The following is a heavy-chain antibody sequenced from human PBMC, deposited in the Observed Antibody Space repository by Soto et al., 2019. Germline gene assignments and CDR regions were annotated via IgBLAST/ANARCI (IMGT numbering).Heavy chain of an antibody. D-gene: IGHD4-17*01. V-gene: IGHV3-48*02. J-gene: IGHJ2*01. CDR1: GFTFSSYS. CDR3: ARTTVTQSYWYFDL. Sequence: GGSLRLSCAASGFTFSSYSMNWVRQAPGKGLERVSYISSSSSTIYYADSVKGRFTISRDNAKNSLYLQMNSLRDEDTAVYYCARTTVTQSYWYFDLWGRGTLVTVSS. CDR2: ISSSSSTI.